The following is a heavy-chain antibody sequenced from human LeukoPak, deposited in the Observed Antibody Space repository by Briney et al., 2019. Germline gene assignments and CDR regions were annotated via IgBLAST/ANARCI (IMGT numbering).Heavy chain of an antibody. CDR3: AKDILRWSFDS. D-gene: IGHD4-23*01. Sequence: PGGSLRLSCAASGFTFSNYAMSWFRQAPGKGLEWVAGIGSDDNTHYAESVRGRFTISRDISKNTVSLQMSSLRAEDTAVYYCAKDILRWSFDSWGQGILVTVSS. CDR1: GFTFSNYA. J-gene: IGHJ4*02. CDR2: IGSDDNT. V-gene: IGHV3-23*01.